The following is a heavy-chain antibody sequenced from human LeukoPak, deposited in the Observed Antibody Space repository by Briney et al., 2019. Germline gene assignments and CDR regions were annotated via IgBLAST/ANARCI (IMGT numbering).Heavy chain of an antibody. CDR2: IKRKSDGETA. CDR3: TTAYYDFWSGYIDAFDI. J-gene: IGHJ3*02. D-gene: IGHD3-3*01. Sequence: GGSLRLSCAASGFGFINSWMSWVRQAPGKGLEWVGRIKRKSDGETAAYAAPVKDRFTISRDDSKNTLHLQMNSLKTEDTAVYYCTTAYYDFWSGYIDAFDIWGQGTMVTVSS. V-gene: IGHV3-15*01. CDR1: GFGFINSW.